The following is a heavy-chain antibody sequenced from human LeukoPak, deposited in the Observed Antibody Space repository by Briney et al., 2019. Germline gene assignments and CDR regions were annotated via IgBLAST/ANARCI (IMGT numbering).Heavy chain of an antibody. D-gene: IGHD2-21*02. Sequence: IVCISAYNGKTNYAKKLQGRVTMTTDTSTSTAYMELRSLRSDDTAVYYCARYCGGDCYSFDYWGQGTRVTVSS. V-gene: IGHV1-18*01. CDR2: ISAYNGKT. J-gene: IGHJ4*02. CDR3: ARYCGGDCYSFDY.